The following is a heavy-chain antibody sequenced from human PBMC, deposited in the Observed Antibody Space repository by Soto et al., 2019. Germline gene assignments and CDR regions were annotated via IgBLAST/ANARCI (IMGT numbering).Heavy chain of an antibody. CDR3: TTGYFPWPVWVRSGL. D-gene: IGHD3-10*01. V-gene: IGHV3-15*01. Sequence: GGSLRLSCAASGFTFSNAWMSWVRQAPGKGLEWVGRIKSKTDGGTTDYAAPVKGRFTISRDDSKNTLYLQMNSLKTEDTAVYYCTTGYFPWPVWVRSGLWGQGTLVTVSS. CDR1: GFTFSNAW. J-gene: IGHJ5*02. CDR2: IKSKTDGGTT.